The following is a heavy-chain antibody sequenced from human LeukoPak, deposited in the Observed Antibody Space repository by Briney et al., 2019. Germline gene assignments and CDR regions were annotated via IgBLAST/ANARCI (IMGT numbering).Heavy chain of an antibody. V-gene: IGHV4-39*01. CDR1: GGSISTRSTY. CDR2: MDYSGST. J-gene: IGHJ3*02. D-gene: IGHD6-6*01. CDR3: ARGLYSSSFTDAFDI. Sequence: SETLSLTCTVSGGSISTRSTYWGWIRQPPGKGLEWITSMDYSGSTYYNPSLKSRVTISVDTPKNQFSLKLSSVTAADTAVYYCARGLYSSSFTDAFDIWGQGTMVTVSS.